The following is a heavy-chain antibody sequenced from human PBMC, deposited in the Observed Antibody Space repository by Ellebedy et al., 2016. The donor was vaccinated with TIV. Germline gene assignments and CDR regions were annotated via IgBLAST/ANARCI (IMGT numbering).Heavy chain of an antibody. D-gene: IGHD4-11*01. CDR1: GLTFSSYA. CDR3: AEDSSDSNYVEALEI. J-gene: IGHJ3*02. V-gene: IGHV3-23*01. Sequence: GGSLRLSXAASGLTFSSYAMTWVRQAPGKGLEWVSSISGGAGRTHYTDSVRGRFTISRDDSKSTLYLQMNSLRADDTAVYFCAEDSSDSNYVEALEIWGQGTMVAVSS. CDR2: ISGGAGRT.